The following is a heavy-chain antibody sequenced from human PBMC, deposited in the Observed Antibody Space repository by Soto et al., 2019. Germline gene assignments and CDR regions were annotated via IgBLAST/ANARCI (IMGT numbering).Heavy chain of an antibody. D-gene: IGHD3-22*01. Sequence: SETLSLTCAVSGGSISSSNWWSWVRPPPGKGLEWIGEIYHSGSTNYNPSLKSRVTISVDKSKNQFSLKLSSVTAADTAVYYCARVIDYYDSSGYYSRYFDYWGQGTLVTVSS. CDR3: ARVIDYYDSSGYYSRYFDY. CDR1: GGSISSSNW. J-gene: IGHJ4*02. V-gene: IGHV4-4*02. CDR2: IYHSGST.